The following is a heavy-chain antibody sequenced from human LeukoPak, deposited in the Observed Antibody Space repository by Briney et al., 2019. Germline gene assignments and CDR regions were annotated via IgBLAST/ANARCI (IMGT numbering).Heavy chain of an antibody. CDR1: GYTFSGYF. D-gene: IGHD2-2*02. CDR2: INPSDGGT. CDR3: ARRGLYYFDY. V-gene: IGHV1-2*02. Sequence: GASVKVSRKASGYTFSGYFIHWVRQAPGQGLEWMGWINPSDGGTHYPQNFQGRVTMTRDTSINTAYMEVTRVRSDDTVVYYCARRGLYYFDYWGQGTLVTVSS. J-gene: IGHJ4*02.